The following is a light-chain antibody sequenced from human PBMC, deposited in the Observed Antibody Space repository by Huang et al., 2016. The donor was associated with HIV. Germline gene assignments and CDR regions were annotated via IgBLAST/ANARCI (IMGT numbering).Light chain of an antibody. Sequence: EIVLTQSPPTLSWYPGEAVTLSCKASHNIDNHLAWYQYKPGQPPRLLIYDASTRVTGIPARFSGGGSGTLFTLTIDNLQADDFARYFCQQHTDRPTFGGGSKV. V-gene: IGKV3-11*01. CDR2: DAS. J-gene: IGKJ4*01. CDR1: HNIDNH. CDR3: QQHTDRPT.